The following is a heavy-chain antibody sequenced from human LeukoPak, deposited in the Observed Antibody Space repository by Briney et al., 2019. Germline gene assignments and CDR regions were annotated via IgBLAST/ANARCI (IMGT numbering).Heavy chain of an antibody. Sequence: GGSLRLSCVASGFTFSNYWMHWVRQPPGKGLVWVSRIYVDGRTTNYADSVKGRFTISRDKTKNALYLQMNSLRAEDTAVYYCAKSSYYDASGYYREYYFDYWGQGTLVTVSS. V-gene: IGHV3-74*01. CDR3: AKSSYYDASGYYREYYFDY. CDR1: GFTFSNYW. J-gene: IGHJ4*02. CDR2: IYVDGRTT. D-gene: IGHD3-22*01.